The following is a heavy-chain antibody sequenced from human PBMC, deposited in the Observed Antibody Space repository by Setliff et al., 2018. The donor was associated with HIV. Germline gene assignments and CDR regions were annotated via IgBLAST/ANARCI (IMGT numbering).Heavy chain of an antibody. V-gene: IGHV4-4*07. CDR2: ISAGGYT. CDR1: GGSISIYY. D-gene: IGHD3-3*01. J-gene: IGHJ3*02. CDR3: ARDRSGTSYAGDDALDI. Sequence: PSETLSLTCTVSGGSISIYYWSWIRQLPGEGLEWIGRISAGGYTYYNPSLQSRVTTSVDMSKNQFSLKLSSVTAADTAIYYCARDRSGTSYAGDDALDIWGQGTMVTVSS.